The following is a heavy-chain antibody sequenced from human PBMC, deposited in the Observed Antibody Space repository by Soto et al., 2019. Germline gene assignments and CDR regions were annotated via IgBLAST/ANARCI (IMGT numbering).Heavy chain of an antibody. CDR3: VTRRTAAGRPSYYYGMDV. CDR1: GYTFTSYY. V-gene: IGHV1-46*01. CDR2: INPSGGST. D-gene: IGHD6-13*01. J-gene: IGHJ6*02. Sequence: ASVKVSCKASGYTFTSYYMHWVRQAPGQGLEWMGIINPSGGSTSYAQKFQGRVTMTRDTSTSTVYMELSSLRSEDTAVYYCVTRRTAAGRPSYYYGMDVWGQGTTVTVSS.